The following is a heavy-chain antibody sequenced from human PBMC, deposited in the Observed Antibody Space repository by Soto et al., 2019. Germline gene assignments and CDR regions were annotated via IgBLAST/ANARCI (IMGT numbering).Heavy chain of an antibody. Sequence: SETLSLTCTVSGGSISGYYWSWIRQPPGKGLEWIGYIYYSGSTNYNPSLKSRVTISVDTSKNQFSLKLSSVTAADTAVYYCARVTIFGVAQYYMDVWGKGTTVTVSS. J-gene: IGHJ6*03. D-gene: IGHD3-3*01. V-gene: IGHV4-59*08. CDR3: ARVTIFGVAQYYMDV. CDR1: GGSISGYY. CDR2: IYYSGST.